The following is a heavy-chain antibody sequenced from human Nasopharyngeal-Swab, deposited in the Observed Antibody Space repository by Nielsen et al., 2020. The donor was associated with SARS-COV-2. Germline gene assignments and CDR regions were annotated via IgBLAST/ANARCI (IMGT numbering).Heavy chain of an antibody. J-gene: IGHJ4*02. D-gene: IGHD4-11*01. Sequence: WVRQAPGQGLEWMGRIIPIGGIANNAQKFQGRVTITADKSTSTAYMELTSLRSEDTAVYYCAREGPGPPMTTVTPYFDYWGQGTPVTVSS. V-gene: IGHV1-69*04. CDR3: AREGPGPPMTTVTPYFDY. CDR2: IIPIGGIA.